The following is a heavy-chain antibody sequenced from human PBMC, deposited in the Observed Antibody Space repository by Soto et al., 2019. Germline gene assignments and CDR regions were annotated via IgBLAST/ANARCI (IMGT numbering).Heavy chain of an antibody. D-gene: IGHD3-3*01. J-gene: IGHJ4*02. CDR2: IYYSGST. CDR1: GGSISSYY. V-gene: IGHV4-59*01. Sequence: PSETLSLTCTVSGGSISSYYWSWIRQPPGKGLEWIGYIYYSGSTNYNPSLKSRVTISIDTSRRQFSLKLSSVTAADTAVYYCARESAIFGVVTRIDYWGQGTLVTVSS. CDR3: ARESAIFGVVTRIDY.